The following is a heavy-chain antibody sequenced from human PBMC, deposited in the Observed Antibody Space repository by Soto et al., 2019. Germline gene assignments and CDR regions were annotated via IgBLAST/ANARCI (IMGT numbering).Heavy chain of an antibody. V-gene: IGHV3-23*01. J-gene: IGHJ4*02. D-gene: IGHD3-16*02. CDR2: ISGSGGST. CDR3: AKGAGGYDYVWGSYRRLEY. CDR1: GFTFSSYA. Sequence: EVQLLESGGGLVQPGGSLRLSCAASGFTFSSYAMSWVRQAPGKGLEWVSAISGSGGSTYYADSVKGRSTISRDNSKNTLYLKMNSLRAEDTAVYYCAKGAGGYDYVWGSYRRLEYWGQGTLVTVSS.